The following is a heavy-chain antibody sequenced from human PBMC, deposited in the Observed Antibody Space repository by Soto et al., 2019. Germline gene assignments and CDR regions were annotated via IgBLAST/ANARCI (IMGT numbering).Heavy chain of an antibody. V-gene: IGHV3-21*01. J-gene: IGHJ4*02. CDR3: ARESEDLTSNFDY. CDR1: GFTFTRYS. Sequence: PGGSLRLSCAASGFTFTRYSMSWVRQAPGKGLEWVSSISSTTNYIYYADSMKGRFTVSGDNAKNSVYLEMNSLSAEDTAVYYCARESEDLTSNFDYWGQGTLVTVSS. CDR2: ISSTTNYI.